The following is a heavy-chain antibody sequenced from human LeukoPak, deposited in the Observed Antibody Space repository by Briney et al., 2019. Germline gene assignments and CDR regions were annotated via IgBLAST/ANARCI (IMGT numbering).Heavy chain of an antibody. CDR3: TRDRKGMVRGVNIEN. V-gene: IGHV3-49*04. CDR1: GFTFSSYA. Sequence: PGGSLRLSCAASGFTFSSYAMRWVRQAPGRGGEWVGFIRSKAYGGTTEYAASVKGRFTISRDDSKSIAYLQMNSLKTEDTAVYYWTRDRKGMVRGVNIENWGQGTLVTVSS. D-gene: IGHD3-10*01. CDR2: IRSKAYGGTT. J-gene: IGHJ4*02.